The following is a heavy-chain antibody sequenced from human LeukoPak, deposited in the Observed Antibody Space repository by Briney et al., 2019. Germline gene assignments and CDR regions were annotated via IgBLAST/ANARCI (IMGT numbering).Heavy chain of an antibody. CDR2: ISGDGGST. CDR3: AKYSGFFGVVICDY. J-gene: IGHJ4*02. D-gene: IGHD3-3*01. CDR1: GFTFDDYA. V-gene: IGHV3-43*02. Sequence: GGSLRLSCATSGFTFDDYAMHWVRQAPGKGLEWVSLISGDGGSTYYADSVKGRFSISRDNSKNSLYLQMNSLRTEDTALYYCAKYSGFFGVVICDYWGQGTLVTVSS.